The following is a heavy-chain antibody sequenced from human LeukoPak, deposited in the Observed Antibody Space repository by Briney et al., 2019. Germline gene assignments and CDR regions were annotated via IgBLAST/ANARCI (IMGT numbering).Heavy chain of an antibody. CDR2: IYYSRST. J-gene: IGHJ5*02. CDR1: GGSISSYY. CDR3: ARVYCPNGVCYNSRGWFDP. Sequence: SETLSLTCTVSGGSISSYYWSWIRQPPGKGLEWIGYIYYSRSTNYNPSLKSRVTISVDTSKNQFSLKLSSVTAADTAMYYCARVYCPNGVCYNSRGWFDPWGQGTLVTVSS. D-gene: IGHD2-8*01. V-gene: IGHV4-59*01.